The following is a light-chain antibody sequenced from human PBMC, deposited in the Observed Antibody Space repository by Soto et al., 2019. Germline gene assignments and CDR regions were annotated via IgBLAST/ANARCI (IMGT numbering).Light chain of an antibody. Sequence: IRMTQSPSSLSASAGDRVAIACRASQDVGRYLAWYQQKPGQAPKLLIYGASTLQSGVPSRFSGGGSGTDFTLTISCLQSEDFATYYCQHYKNYPWTFGQGTKVDI. J-gene: IGKJ1*01. CDR2: GAS. CDR1: QDVGRY. V-gene: IGKV1-8*01. CDR3: QHYKNYPWT.